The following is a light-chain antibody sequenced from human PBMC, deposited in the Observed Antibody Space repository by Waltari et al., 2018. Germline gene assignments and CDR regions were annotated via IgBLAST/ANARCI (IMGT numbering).Light chain of an antibody. Sequence: LTQSPGTMSVSPRAKATLSCRASQNIGTYLVWYQQKPGQAPRLLMYAASRRATGIPDRFSGSGSGTDFSLTITRLEPEDFAVYYCQNHERLPATFGQGTKVEIK. CDR1: QNIGTY. V-gene: IGKV3-20*01. J-gene: IGKJ1*01. CDR3: QNHERLPAT. CDR2: AAS.